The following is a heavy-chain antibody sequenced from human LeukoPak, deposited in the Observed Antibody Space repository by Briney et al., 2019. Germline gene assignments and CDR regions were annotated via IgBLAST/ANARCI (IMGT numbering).Heavy chain of an antibody. CDR3: ARALLDDYGGDFGS. D-gene: IGHD4/OR15-4a*01. J-gene: IGHJ4*02. Sequence: SVTVSCKASGGSFTNHVISWVRQAPGQGLEWVGGIIPMLNAANYALKMQGRVTITADESTTTAYLELNSLRSEDTAVYYCARALLDDYGGDFGSWGQGTMVIVSS. CDR1: GGSFTNHV. V-gene: IGHV1-69*01. CDR2: IIPMLNAA.